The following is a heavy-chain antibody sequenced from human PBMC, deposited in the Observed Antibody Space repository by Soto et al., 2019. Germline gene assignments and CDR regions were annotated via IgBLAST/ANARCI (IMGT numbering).Heavy chain of an antibody. V-gene: IGHV2-5*01. CDR1: GFPLIIREKG. Sequence: PTHPLTLNCAYPGFPLIIREKGVGWILRAPGKALEWLALMYWNDDKAYSPSLKSRLTITQDTSKYQVVLTMTSLDPVDTAIYYCTHRRCSGGSCYNVFDSCGQGAMVAVS. CDR3: THRRCSGGSCYNVFDS. CDR2: MYWNDDK. D-gene: IGHD2-15*01. J-gene: IGHJ3*02.